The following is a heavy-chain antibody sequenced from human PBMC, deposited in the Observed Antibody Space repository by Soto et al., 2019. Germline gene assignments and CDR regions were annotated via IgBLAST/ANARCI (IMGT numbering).Heavy chain of an antibody. D-gene: IGHD2-2*01. CDR1: GFTFSSYW. V-gene: IGHV3-74*01. Sequence: GGSLRLSCAASGFTFSSYWMYWGRQAPGKGLGWVSRINGDGSSTNYADSVKGRFTISRDNAKNTLYLQMNSLRAEDTAVYYCYAHLQQVFACCGQGALVIGSS. CDR3: YAHLQQVFAC. J-gene: IGHJ4*02. CDR2: INGDGSST.